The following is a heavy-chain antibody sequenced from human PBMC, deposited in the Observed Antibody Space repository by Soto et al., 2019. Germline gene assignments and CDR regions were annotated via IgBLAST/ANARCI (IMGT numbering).Heavy chain of an antibody. CDR3: ARTDPGDYGGWRGWFDP. CDR2: IYYSGST. Sequence: QVQLQESGPGLVKPSETLSLTCTVSGGSISSYYWSWIRQPPGKGLEWIGYIYYSGSTNYNPSLKSRVTISVDTSKNQFSLKLSSVTAADTAVYYCARTDPGDYGGWRGWFDPWGQGTLVTVSS. D-gene: IGHD4-17*01. CDR1: GGSISSYY. V-gene: IGHV4-59*01. J-gene: IGHJ5*02.